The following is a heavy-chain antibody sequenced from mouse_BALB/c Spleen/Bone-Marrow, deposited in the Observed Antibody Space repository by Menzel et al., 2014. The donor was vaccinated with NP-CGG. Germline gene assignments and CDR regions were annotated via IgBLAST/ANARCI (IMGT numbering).Heavy chain of an antibody. CDR2: IWAGGST. V-gene: IGHV2-9*02. CDR1: GFSLTSYG. CDR3: ARDRTGSGFDY. D-gene: IGHD4-1*01. J-gene: IGHJ2*01. Sequence: VQGVESGPGLVAPSQSLSITCTVSGFSLTSYGVHWVRQPPGKGLEWLGVIWAGGSTNYNSALTSRLSISKDNSKSQVFLKMDSLQTDDTAMYYCARDRTGSGFDYWGQGTTLTVSS.